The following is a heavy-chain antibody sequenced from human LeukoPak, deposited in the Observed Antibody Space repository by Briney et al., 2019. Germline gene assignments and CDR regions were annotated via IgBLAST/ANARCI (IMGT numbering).Heavy chain of an antibody. CDR2: IYYSGST. V-gene: IGHV4-59*01. D-gene: IGHD3-22*01. Sequence: SETLSLTCTVSGGSISSIYWSWIRQPPGEGLEWIGYIYYSGSTIYNPSLKSRVTISVDTSKNQFSLKLSSVTAADTAVYYCARRAYSSGYYYFDYWGQGTLVTVSS. J-gene: IGHJ4*02. CDR1: GGSISSIY. CDR3: ARRAYSSGYYYFDY.